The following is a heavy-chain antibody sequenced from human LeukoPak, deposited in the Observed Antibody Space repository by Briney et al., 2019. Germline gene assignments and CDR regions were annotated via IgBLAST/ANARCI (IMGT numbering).Heavy chain of an antibody. CDR3: AKAEYSSSSPNYYYYGMDV. J-gene: IGHJ6*02. Sequence: GGSLRLSCAASGFTFSSYAMSWVRQAPGKGLEWVSAISGSGGSRYYADSVKGRFSISRDNSKNTLYLQMNSPRAEDTAVYYCAKAEYSSSSPNYYYYGMDVWGQGTTVTVSS. V-gene: IGHV3-23*01. CDR2: ISGSGGSR. D-gene: IGHD6-6*01. CDR1: GFTFSSYA.